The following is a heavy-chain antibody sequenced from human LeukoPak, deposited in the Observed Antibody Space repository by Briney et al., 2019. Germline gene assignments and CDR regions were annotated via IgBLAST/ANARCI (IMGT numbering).Heavy chain of an antibody. J-gene: IGHJ4*02. Sequence: ASVKVSCKASGYTFTSYDINWVRQATGQGLEWMGWMNPNSGNTGYAQKFQGRVTITADKSTSTAYMELSSLRSEDTAVYYCARGDYYDSSGYLRGPFDYWGQGTLVTVSS. V-gene: IGHV1-8*03. D-gene: IGHD3-22*01. CDR3: ARGDYYDSSGYLRGPFDY. CDR1: GYTFTSYD. CDR2: MNPNSGNT.